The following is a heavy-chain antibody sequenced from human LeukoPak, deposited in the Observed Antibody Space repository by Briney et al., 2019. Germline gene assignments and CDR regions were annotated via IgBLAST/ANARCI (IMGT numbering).Heavy chain of an antibody. D-gene: IGHD5-12*01. Sequence: GGSLRLSCAASGFIFDDYAMHWVRQAPGKGLEWVSGISWNSGSIGYADSVKGRFTISRDSAKNSLYLQMNSLRAEDTAVYYCARAFGGYDSQYFYYYMDVWGKGTTVTVSS. CDR2: ISWNSGSI. CDR1: GFIFDDYA. J-gene: IGHJ6*03. V-gene: IGHV3-9*01. CDR3: ARAFGGYDSQYFYYYMDV.